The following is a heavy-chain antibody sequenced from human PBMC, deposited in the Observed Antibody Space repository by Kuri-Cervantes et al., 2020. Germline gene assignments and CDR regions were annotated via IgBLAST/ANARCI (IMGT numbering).Heavy chain of an antibody. J-gene: IGHJ3*01. D-gene: IGHD4-17*01. Sequence: GGSLRLSCVASGFTFSSYSMTWVRQAPGHGLEWVGSISGSCTDTMYAQSVRGRFTISRDTSKNTLYLQMSSLRVEDTAVYYCAKDRQHGDYLGPDAFGVGGQGTAVTVSS. CDR2: ISGSCTDT. V-gene: IGHV3-23*01. CDR3: AKDRQHGDYLGPDAFGV. CDR1: GFTFSSYS.